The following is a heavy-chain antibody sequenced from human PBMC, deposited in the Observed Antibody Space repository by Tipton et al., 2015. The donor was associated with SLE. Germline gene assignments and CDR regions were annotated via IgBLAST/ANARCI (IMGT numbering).Heavy chain of an antibody. CDR1: GGSISNNY. D-gene: IGHD3/OR15-3a*01. J-gene: IGHJ6*03. Sequence: TLSLTCSVSGGSISNNYWMWIRQPPGKGLEWIGYISDGGGSNHNPSLKSRVTISVDPAKNQFSLKLSSVTAADTAVYYCAKAPGLERDYFYYYYMDVWGKGTAVTVSS. CDR3: AKAPGLERDYFYYYYMDV. V-gene: IGHV4-59*12. CDR2: ISDGGGS.